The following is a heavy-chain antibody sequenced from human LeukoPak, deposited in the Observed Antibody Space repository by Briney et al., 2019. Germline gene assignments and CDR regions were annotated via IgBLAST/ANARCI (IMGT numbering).Heavy chain of an antibody. V-gene: IGHV3-74*01. CDR3: IRTLIVATSPYMDV. D-gene: IGHD5-12*01. CDR1: GFTFSSYW. Sequence: GGSLRLSCAASGFTFSSYWMHWVRQAPGKGLVWVSRVNSDGTGTTYADSVEGRFTISRDNAKNTLYLQMNSLRAEDTAIYYCIRTLIVATSPYMDVWGKGTTVTVPS. J-gene: IGHJ6*03. CDR2: VNSDGTGT.